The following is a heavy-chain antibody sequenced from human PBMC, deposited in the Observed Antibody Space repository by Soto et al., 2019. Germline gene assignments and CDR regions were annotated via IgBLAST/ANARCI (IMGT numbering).Heavy chain of an antibody. CDR1: GVSISSHDW. D-gene: IGHD1-1*01. CDR2: SHQSGNT. CDR3: ATRDNNKFY. Sequence: QVQLQESGPGLVKPSGTLSLTCTVSGVSISSHDWWTWVRQPPGKGLEWIGESHQSGNTNYNSSLXSRVAISVDKSKNQFSLHLTSVTVADTAMYYCATRDNNKFYWGQGTLVTVSS. J-gene: IGHJ4*02. V-gene: IGHV4-4*02.